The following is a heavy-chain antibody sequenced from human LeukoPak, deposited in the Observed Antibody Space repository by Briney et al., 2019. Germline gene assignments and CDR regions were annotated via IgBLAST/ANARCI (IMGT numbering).Heavy chain of an antibody. V-gene: IGHV1-69*05. D-gene: IGHD7-27*01. CDR1: GGTFSSYA. CDR3: ARDSAWGPEFDY. Sequence: ASVKVSCKASGGTFSSYAINWVRQAPGQGLEWMGRIIPIFGTANYAQKFQGRVTITTDESTSTAYMELSSLRSEDTAVYYCARDSAWGPEFDYWGQGTLVTVSS. J-gene: IGHJ4*02. CDR2: IIPIFGTA.